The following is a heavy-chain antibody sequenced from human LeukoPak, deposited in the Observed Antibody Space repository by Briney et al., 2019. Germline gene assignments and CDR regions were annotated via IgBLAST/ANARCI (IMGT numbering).Heavy chain of an antibody. CDR3: ARGTWTPGNDAFDI. CDR2: IYYTGRT. Sequence: LETLSLTCTVSGGSISSYYWSWIRQSPGKGLEWIAYIYYTGRTNYNPSLKSRVTISVDTSKNQFSLKLSSVTAADTAVYYCARGTWTPGNDAFDIWGLGTMVTVSS. V-gene: IGHV4-59*01. D-gene: IGHD3-10*01. CDR1: GGSISSYY. J-gene: IGHJ3*02.